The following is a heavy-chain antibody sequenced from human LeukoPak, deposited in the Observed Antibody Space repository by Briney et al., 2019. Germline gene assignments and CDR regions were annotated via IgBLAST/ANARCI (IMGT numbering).Heavy chain of an antibody. CDR2: IRYDGSNK. V-gene: IGHV3-30*02. D-gene: IGHD4-17*01. CDR3: AAWMGDYTTKYFDY. Sequence: GGSLRLSCAASGFTFSSYGIHWVRQAPGKGLEWVAFIRYDGSNKYYADSVKGRFTISRDNSKNTLYLQMNSLRAEDTAVYYCAAWMGDYTTKYFDYWGQGTLVAVSS. CDR1: GFTFSSYG. J-gene: IGHJ4*02.